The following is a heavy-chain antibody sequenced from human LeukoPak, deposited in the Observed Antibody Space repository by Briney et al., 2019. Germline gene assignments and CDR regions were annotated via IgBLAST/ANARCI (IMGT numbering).Heavy chain of an antibody. D-gene: IGHD6-19*01. Sequence: GGSLRLSCAASGFTFSSYAMSWVRQAPGKGLEWVSAMSGSGGSTYYADSVKGRFTISRDNSKNTLYLQMNSLRAEDTAVYYCAKTGVYEGSGWFGDWGQGTLVTVSS. J-gene: IGHJ4*02. CDR2: MSGSGGST. CDR3: AKTGVYEGSGWFGD. V-gene: IGHV3-23*01. CDR1: GFTFSSYA.